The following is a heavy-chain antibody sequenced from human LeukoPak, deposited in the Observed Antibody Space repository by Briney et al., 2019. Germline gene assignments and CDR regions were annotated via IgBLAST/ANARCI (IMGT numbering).Heavy chain of an antibody. CDR3: ARLSYYDILTGPRDYFDY. V-gene: IGHV4-61*05. D-gene: IGHD3-9*01. CDR1: GGSISSSSYY. CDR2: IYYSGST. J-gene: IGHJ4*02. Sequence: PSETLSLTCTVSGGSISSSSYYWGWIRQPPGKGLEWIGYIYYSGSTNYNPSLKSRVTISVDTSKNQFSLKLSSVTAADTAVYYCARLSYYDILTGPRDYFDYWGQGTLVTVSS.